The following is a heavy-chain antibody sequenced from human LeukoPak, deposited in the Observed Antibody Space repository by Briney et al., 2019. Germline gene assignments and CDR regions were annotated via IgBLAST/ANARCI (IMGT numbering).Heavy chain of an antibody. CDR3: ASAYSSGWYYFDY. CDR2: INPSGGST. D-gene: IGHD6-19*01. Sequence: ASVKVSCKASGYTFTSYYTHWVRQAPGQGLEWMGIINPSGGSTSYAQKFQGRVTMTRDMSTSTVYMELSSLRSEDTAVYYCASAYSSGWYYFDYWGQGTLVTVSS. J-gene: IGHJ4*02. V-gene: IGHV1-46*01. CDR1: GYTFTSYY.